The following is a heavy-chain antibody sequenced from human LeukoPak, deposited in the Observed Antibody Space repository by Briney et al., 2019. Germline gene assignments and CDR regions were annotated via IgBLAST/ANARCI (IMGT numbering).Heavy chain of an antibody. J-gene: IGHJ4*02. V-gene: IGHV1-46*01. Sequence: GASVKVSCTASGYTFTNYYIHWVRQAPGQGLEWMGIINPSGGGTSFAQKFQGRVTITADESTSTAYMELSSLRSEDTAVYYCARDHRAYYDSSGYFPYWGQGTLVTVSS. CDR2: INPSGGGT. CDR1: GYTFTNYY. D-gene: IGHD3-22*01. CDR3: ARDHRAYYDSSGYFPY.